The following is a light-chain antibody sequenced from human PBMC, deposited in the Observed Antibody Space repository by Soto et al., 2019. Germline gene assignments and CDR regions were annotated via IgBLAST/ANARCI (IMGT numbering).Light chain of an antibody. CDR2: KAS. J-gene: IGKJ1*01. V-gene: IGKV1-5*03. CDR1: QSVGSW. Sequence: DIQMTQSPSTLSASVGDRVTITCRASQSVGSWLAWYQQKPGKAPKLLIYKASSVESGVPSRFSGSGSGTEFSLTISSLQPDDFASYHCQQYGSSSPWTFDQGTKVEIK. CDR3: QQYGSSSPWT.